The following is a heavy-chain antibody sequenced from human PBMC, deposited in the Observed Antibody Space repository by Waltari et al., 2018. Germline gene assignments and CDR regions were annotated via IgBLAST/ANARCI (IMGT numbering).Heavy chain of an antibody. J-gene: IGHJ4*02. CDR2: ISWNSGSI. V-gene: IGHV3-9*01. Sequence: EVQLVESGGGLVQPGRSLRLSCAASGFTFDDYAMHWVWQAPGKGLEWVSGISWNSGSIGYADSVKGRFTISRDNAKNSLYLQMNSLRAEDTALYYCAKAGTMAVYFDYWGQGTLVTVSS. D-gene: IGHD3-10*01. CDR3: AKAGTMAVYFDY. CDR1: GFTFDDYA.